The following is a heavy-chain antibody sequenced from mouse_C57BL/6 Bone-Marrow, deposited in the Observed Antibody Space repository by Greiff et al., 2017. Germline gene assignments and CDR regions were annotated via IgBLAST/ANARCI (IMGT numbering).Heavy chain of an antibody. V-gene: IGHV1-53*01. D-gene: IGHD2-5*01. J-gene: IGHJ4*01. CDR3: ARTGDYYSNPGAMDY. CDR1: GYTFTSYW. Sequence: QVQLQQSGTALVKPGASVKLSCKASGYTFTSYWMHWVKQRPGQGLEWIGNINPSNGGTNYNEKFKSKATLTVDKSSSTAYMQLSSLTSEDSAVYYCARTGDYYSNPGAMDYWGQGTSVTVSS. CDR2: INPSNGGT.